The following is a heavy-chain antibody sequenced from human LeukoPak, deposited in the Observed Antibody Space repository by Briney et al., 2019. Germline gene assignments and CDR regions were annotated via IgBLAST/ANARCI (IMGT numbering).Heavy chain of an antibody. V-gene: IGHV1-69*13. J-gene: IGHJ3*02. CDR3: ARDLGDTAIMGEDAFDI. D-gene: IGHD5-18*01. CDR2: IIPIFGTA. CDR1: GGTFSSYA. Sequence: SVKVSCKASGGTFSSYAISWVRQAPGQGLEWMGGIIPIFGTANYAQKFQGRVTITADESTSTAYMELSSLRSEDTAAYYCARDLGDTAIMGEDAFDIWGQGTMVTVSS.